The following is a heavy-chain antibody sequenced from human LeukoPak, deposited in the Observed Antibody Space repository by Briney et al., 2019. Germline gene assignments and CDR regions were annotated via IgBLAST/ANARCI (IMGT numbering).Heavy chain of an antibody. CDR2: IYPDDSDSRYGPSAT. CDR1: GYTFTSYW. Sequence: GESLKISCKTSGYTFTSYWIGWVRQTPEKGMEWMGIIYPDDSDSRYGPSATRYSPSFEGQVTISVDKSVSTSYLQWRSLKASDSATYFCARWGQRGFSGYDWGGVFDIWGQGTTVTVSS. J-gene: IGHJ3*02. D-gene: IGHD5-12*01. V-gene: IGHV5-51*01. CDR3: ARWGQRGFSGYDWGGVFDI.